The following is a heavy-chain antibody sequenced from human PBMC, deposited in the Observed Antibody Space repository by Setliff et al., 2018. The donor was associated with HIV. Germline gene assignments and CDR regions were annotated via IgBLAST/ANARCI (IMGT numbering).Heavy chain of an antibody. Sequence: SETLSLTCSVSGGSISRVGYYWSWIRQHPGKGLEWIGYITYSGSTYYNPSLMSRVSISPDTSKNQFSLKLTSVTAADTAVYYCARVGSVVQVTLFGMDVWGQGTTVTVSS. CDR2: ITYSGST. V-gene: IGHV4-31*03. CDR3: ARVGSVVQVTLFGMDV. J-gene: IGHJ6*02. D-gene: IGHD1-1*01. CDR1: GGSISRVGYY.